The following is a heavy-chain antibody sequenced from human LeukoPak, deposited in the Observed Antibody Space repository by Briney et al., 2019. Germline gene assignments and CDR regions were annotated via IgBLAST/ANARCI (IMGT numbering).Heavy chain of an antibody. CDR3: ARDQYSSSWYGDFDY. V-gene: IGHV3-21*04. CDR1: GFTFSTYT. CDR2: IGSSGGGI. J-gene: IGHJ4*02. Sequence: GGSLRLSCAASGFTFSTYTMYWVRHPPGKRLEWVSIIGSSGGGIHYSDSVKGRFTISRDNAKNSLYLQMNSLRAEDTAVYYCARDQYSSSWYGDFDYWGQGTLVTVSS. D-gene: IGHD6-13*01.